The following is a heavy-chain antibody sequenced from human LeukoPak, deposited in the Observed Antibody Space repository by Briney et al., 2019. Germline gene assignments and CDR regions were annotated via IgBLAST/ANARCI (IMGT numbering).Heavy chain of an antibody. J-gene: IGHJ4*02. V-gene: IGHV3-66*02. CDR1: GFTVSSNY. CDR2: IYSGGST. CDR3: ARVGRGIAAPFDY. Sequence: GGSLGLSCAASGFTVSSNYMSWVRQAPGKGLEWVSVIYSGGSTYYADSVKGRFTISRDNSKNTLYLQMNSLRAEDTAVYYCARVGRGIAAPFDYWGQGTLVTVSS. D-gene: IGHD6-13*01.